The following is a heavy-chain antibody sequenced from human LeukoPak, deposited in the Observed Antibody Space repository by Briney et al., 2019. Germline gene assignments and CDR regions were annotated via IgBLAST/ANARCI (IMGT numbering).Heavy chain of an antibody. CDR1: GFIFSTHW. CDR3: ARSVLTGTDYFDY. Sequence: HPGGSLRLSCAASGFIFSTHWMSWARQAPGKGLEWVANIKQDGSEKYYVDSVKGRFTISRDNAENSLYLQMNSLRAEDTAVYYCARSVLTGTDYFDYWGQGTLVTVSS. V-gene: IGHV3-7*01. J-gene: IGHJ4*02. CDR2: IKQDGSEK. D-gene: IGHD1-7*01.